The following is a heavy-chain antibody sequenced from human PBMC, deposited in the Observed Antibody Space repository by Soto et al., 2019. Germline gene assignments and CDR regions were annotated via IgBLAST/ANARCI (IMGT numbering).Heavy chain of an antibody. CDR1: GGTFSSYA. CDR3: ASKAARTPGIYYYGMDV. CDR2: IIPIFGTA. J-gene: IGHJ6*02. Sequence: SVQVSCKASGGTFSSYAISWVRQAPGQGLEWMGGIIPIFGTANYAQKFQGRVTITADESTSTAYMELSSLRSEDTAVYYCASKAARTPGIYYYGMDVWGQGTTVTVYS. V-gene: IGHV1-69*13. D-gene: IGHD6-6*01.